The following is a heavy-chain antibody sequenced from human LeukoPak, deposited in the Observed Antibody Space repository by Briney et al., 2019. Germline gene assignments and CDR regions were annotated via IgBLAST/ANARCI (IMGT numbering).Heavy chain of an antibody. Sequence: GRSLRLSCAASVFTFSSYGMHWVRQAPGKGLEWVGRIKSKTDGGTTDYAAPVKGRFTISKDDSKNTLYLQMNSLKTEDTAVYYCTTVPYYYDNSGYYHGVFDYWGQGTLVTVSS. CDR3: TTVPYYYDNSGYYHGVFDY. CDR2: IKSKTDGGTT. CDR1: VFTFSSYG. D-gene: IGHD3-22*01. V-gene: IGHV3-15*01. J-gene: IGHJ4*02.